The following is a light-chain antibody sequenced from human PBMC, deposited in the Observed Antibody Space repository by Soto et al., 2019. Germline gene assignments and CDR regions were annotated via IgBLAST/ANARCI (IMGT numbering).Light chain of an antibody. CDR1: SGSIANNY. V-gene: IGLV6-57*04. J-gene: IGLJ2*01. CDR2: ENN. Sequence: NFMLTQPHSVSESPGKTLSISCTRSSGSIANNYVQWYQQRPGSAPTTVIYENNQRHSGVPDRFSGSTDGSSNSGALAIPGLQTEDEADYYWQSYDSDFVVFGGGTKLTVL. CDR3: QSYDSDFVV.